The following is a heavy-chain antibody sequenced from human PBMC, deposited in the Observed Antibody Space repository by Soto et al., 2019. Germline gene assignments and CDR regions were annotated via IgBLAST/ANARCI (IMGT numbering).Heavy chain of an antibody. CDR1: GFTFNNYA. D-gene: IGHD3-10*01. CDR3: AKGRGGSGSLTPRVDF. V-gene: IGHV3-23*01. CDR2: ISGGGDTT. J-gene: IGHJ4*02. Sequence: EVQLLESGGGLEQPGGSRRLSCAASGFTFNNYAMTWVRQAPGKGLEWVSAISGGGDTTSYADSVKGRFTVSRDGSKNTLYLQMSSLRAEDTALYYCAKGRGGSGSLTPRVDFWGQGTLVTVSS.